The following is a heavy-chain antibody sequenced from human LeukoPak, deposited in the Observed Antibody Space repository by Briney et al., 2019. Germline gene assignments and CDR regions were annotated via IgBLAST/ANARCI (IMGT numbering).Heavy chain of an antibody. J-gene: IGHJ4*02. Sequence: PSETLSLTCTVSGGSISSYYWSWIRQPPGKGLEWIGYIYYTGSTTYNPSLKSRVTISVDTSKNQFSLKLTSVTAADTAVYYCARGPAAGIDTGHYDYWGQGTLVTVSS. D-gene: IGHD6-13*01. V-gene: IGHV4-59*01. CDR1: GGSISSYY. CDR2: IYYTGST. CDR3: ARGPAAGIDTGHYDY.